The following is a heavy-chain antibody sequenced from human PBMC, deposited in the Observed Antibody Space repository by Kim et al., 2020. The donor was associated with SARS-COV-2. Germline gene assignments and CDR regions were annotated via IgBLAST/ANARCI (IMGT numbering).Heavy chain of an antibody. D-gene: IGHD3-22*01. CDR3: TTSSYYYESSAYRNEYFQH. Sequence: KGRFTISRDDSKNTLSLQMNSLKTEDTAVYYCTTSSYYYESSAYRNEYFQHWGQGTLVTVSS. J-gene: IGHJ1*01. V-gene: IGHV3-15*01.